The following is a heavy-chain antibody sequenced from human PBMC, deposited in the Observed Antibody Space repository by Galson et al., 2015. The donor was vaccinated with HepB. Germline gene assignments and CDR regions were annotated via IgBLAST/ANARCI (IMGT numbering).Heavy chain of an antibody. Sequence: SLRLSCAASGFIFSTHTMSWVRQAPGKGLEWVSSITSSSGYMSYGDSVKGRFTISRDNAKTSLYLQMNSLRAEDTAVYYCARVRLHSNIGGAAGDFDYWGQGTLVTVSS. J-gene: IGHJ4*02. D-gene: IGHD1-26*01. V-gene: IGHV3-21*01. CDR1: GFIFSTHT. CDR3: ARVRLHSNIGGAAGDFDY. CDR2: ITSSSGYM.